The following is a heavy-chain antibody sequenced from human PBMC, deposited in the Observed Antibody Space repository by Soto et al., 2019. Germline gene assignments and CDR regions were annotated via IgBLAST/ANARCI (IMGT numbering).Heavy chain of an antibody. J-gene: IGHJ4*02. Sequence: QVQLVQSGGEVKKPGASVKVSCKASGYAFTTYGLTWVRQAAGQGLEWMGWISPYSGHTSYAQNLQGRITLTTDTSTATAHMELRSLRSDDTAVYYCARGGKTGTTGRADLWGQGTLVPVPS. CDR3: ARGGKTGTTGRADL. D-gene: IGHD1-1*01. CDR2: ISPYSGHT. V-gene: IGHV1-18*01. CDR1: GYAFTTYG.